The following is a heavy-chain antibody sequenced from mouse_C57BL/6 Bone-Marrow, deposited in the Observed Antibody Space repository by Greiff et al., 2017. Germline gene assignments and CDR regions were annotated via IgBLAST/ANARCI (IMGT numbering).Heavy chain of an antibody. CDR1: GYTFTDYY. Sequence: EVQLVESGPVLVKPGASVKMSCKASGYTFTDYYMNWVKQSHGKSLEWIGVINPYNGGTSYNQKFKGKATLTVDKSSSTAYMELNSLTSEDSAVYYCAREYLDYWGQGTTLTVSS. J-gene: IGHJ2*01. D-gene: IGHD2-10*02. V-gene: IGHV1-19*01. CDR3: AREYLDY. CDR2: INPYNGGT.